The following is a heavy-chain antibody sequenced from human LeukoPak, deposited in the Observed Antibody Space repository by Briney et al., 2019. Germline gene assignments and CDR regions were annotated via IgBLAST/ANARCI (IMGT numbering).Heavy chain of an antibody. V-gene: IGHV4-39*07. CDR1: GGSISSSSYY. CDR2: IYYSGST. J-gene: IGHJ4*02. Sequence: SETLSLTCTVSGGSISSSSYYWGWIRQPPGKGLEWIGSIYYSGSTYYNPSLKSRVTISVDTSKNQSSLKLSSVTAADTAVYYCARLGPLNYYDSSGYYYEGYFDYWGQGTLVTVSS. D-gene: IGHD3-22*01. CDR3: ARLGPLNYYDSSGYYYEGYFDY.